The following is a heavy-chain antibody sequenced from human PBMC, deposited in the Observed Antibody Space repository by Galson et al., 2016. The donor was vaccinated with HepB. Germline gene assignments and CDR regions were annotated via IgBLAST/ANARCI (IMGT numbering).Heavy chain of an antibody. CDR1: GGTFSSYA. V-gene: IGHV1-69*01. J-gene: IGHJ4*02. CDR3: TNLDDGDLLRANS. D-gene: IGHD4-17*01. Sequence: SCKASGGTFSSYALSWVRQAPGQGLEWMGRIIPIFRTTNYAQKFQGRVSITADESTSTAYMELSSLKTEDTAVYYCTNLDDGDLLRANSWGQGTLVTVSS. CDR2: IIPIFRTT.